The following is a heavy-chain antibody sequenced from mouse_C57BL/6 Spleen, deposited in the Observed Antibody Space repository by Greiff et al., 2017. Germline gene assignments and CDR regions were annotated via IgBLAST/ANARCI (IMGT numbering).Heavy chain of an antibody. CDR2: IRSKSSNYAT. Sequence: AAGLVQPKGSLKLSCAASGFTFNPYPMHWVRQAPGKGLEWVARIRSKSSNYATYYADSVKDRFTISRDDPHSMLYLQMNNMTAEETAMYFSVKDRMYYGNYAYAMDYWGQGTSVTVSS. CDR3: VKDRMYYGNYAYAMDY. CDR1: GFTFNPYP. V-gene: IGHV10-3*01. J-gene: IGHJ4*01. D-gene: IGHD2-1*01.